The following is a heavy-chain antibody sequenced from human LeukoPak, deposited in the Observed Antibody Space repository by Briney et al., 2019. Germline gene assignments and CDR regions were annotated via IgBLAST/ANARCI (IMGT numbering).Heavy chain of an antibody. J-gene: IGHJ4*02. CDR2: ISGSGGST. V-gene: IGHV3-23*01. CDR1: GFTFSSYA. D-gene: IGHD2-2*01. Sequence: PGGSLRLSCAASGFTFSSYAMSWVRQAPGKGLEWVSAISGSGGSTYYADSVKGRFTISRDNSKNTLYLQMNSLRAEDTAVYYCAKVGDIVVLPAASGDYFDYWGQGTLVTVSS. CDR3: AKVGDIVVLPAASGDYFDY.